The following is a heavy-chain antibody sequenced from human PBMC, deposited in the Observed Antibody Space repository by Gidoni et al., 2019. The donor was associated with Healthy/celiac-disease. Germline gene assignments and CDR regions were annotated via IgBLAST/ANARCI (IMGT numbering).Heavy chain of an antibody. D-gene: IGHD3-16*02. CDR1: GFTFSSYW. CDR3: ARVGPRNFYYDYVWGSYRPEYYFDY. V-gene: IGHV3-7*01. Sequence: EVQLVESGGGLVQPGGSLRLSCAAYGFTFSSYWMSWVRQAPGKGLEWVANIKQDGSEKYYVDAVKGRFTISRDNAKNSLYLQMNSLRAEDTAVYYCARVGPRNFYYDYVWGSYRPEYYFDYWGQGTLVTVSS. J-gene: IGHJ4*02. CDR2: IKQDGSEK.